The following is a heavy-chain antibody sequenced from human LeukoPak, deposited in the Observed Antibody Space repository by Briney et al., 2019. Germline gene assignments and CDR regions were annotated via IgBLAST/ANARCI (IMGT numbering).Heavy chain of an antibody. D-gene: IGHD6-19*01. CDR3: SRASVSSSGWYSGY. CDR1: GYTFTSYD. CDR2: MSPYSGNT. J-gene: IGHJ4*02. V-gene: IGHV1-8*01. Sequence: ASVKFSCKASGYTFTSYDINWVRQAAGQGLEWMGWMSPYSGNTDYAQKFQGRVTMTRNTSISTAYMELTSLGSDDTAVYYCSRASVSSSGWYSGYWGQGSQVTVSS.